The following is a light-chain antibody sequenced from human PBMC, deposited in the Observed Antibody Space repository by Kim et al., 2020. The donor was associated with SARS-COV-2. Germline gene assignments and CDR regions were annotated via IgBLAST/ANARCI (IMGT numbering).Light chain of an antibody. Sequence: SYELTQPSSVSVSPGQTARITCSGDVLAKQYARWFQQKPGQATVLVIYKDSERPSGMPERFSGSSSGTTVTLTISGAQVEDEADYYCYSAADNNLALVFGGGTKRTVL. V-gene: IGLV3-27*01. J-gene: IGLJ3*02. CDR3: YSAADNNLALV. CDR1: VLAKQY. CDR2: KDS.